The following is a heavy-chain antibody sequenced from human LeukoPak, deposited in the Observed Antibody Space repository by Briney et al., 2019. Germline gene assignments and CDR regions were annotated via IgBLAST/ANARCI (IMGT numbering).Heavy chain of an antibody. J-gene: IGHJ4*02. CDR1: GFTFDDYA. CDR3: AKYKGPGYSYGSHFDY. Sequence: GRSLRLSCAASGFTFDDYAMHWVRQAPGKGLEWVSGISWNSGSIGYADSVKGRFTISRDNAKNSLYLQMNSLRAEDTALYYCAKYKGPGYSYGSHFDYWGQGTLVTVSS. D-gene: IGHD5-18*01. V-gene: IGHV3-9*01. CDR2: ISWNSGSI.